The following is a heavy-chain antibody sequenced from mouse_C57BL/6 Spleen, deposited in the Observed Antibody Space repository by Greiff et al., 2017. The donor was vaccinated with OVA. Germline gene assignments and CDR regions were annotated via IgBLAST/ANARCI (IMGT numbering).Heavy chain of an antibody. CDR1: GFNIKDDY. J-gene: IGHJ2*01. CDR2: IDPENGDT. CDR3: TRGYLDY. V-gene: IGHV14-4*01. Sequence: VQLQQSGAELVRPGASVKLSCTASGFNIKDDYMHWVKQRPEQGLEWIGWIDPENGDTEYASKFQGRATIPADTSSNTAYLQLSSLTSEDTAVYYCTRGYLDYWGQGTTLTVSS.